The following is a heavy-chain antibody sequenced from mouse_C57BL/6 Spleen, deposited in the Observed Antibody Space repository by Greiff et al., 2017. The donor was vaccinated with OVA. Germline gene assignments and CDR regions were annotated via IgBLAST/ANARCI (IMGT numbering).Heavy chain of an antibody. CDR2: IDPETGGT. J-gene: IGHJ2*01. D-gene: IGHD2-3*01. CDR3: TRSYDGYYFDD. CDR1: GSTFTDYE. V-gene: IGHV1-15*01. Sequence: QVQLQQSGAELVRPGASVTLSCKASGSTFTDYEMHWVKQTPVHGLEWIGAIDPETGGTAYNQKFKGKAILTADKSSSTAYMELRSMTSEDSAVYNCTRSYDGYYFDDWGQGTTLTVSS.